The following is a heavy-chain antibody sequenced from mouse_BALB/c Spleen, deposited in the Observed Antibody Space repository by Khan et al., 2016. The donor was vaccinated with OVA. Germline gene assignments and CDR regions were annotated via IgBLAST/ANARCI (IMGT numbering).Heavy chain of an antibody. CDR2: ILPGSGSN. CDR1: GYTFSSYW. D-gene: IGHD1-1*01. CDR3: ARGNYYGSSSWFGY. Sequence: QVQLQQSGAELMKPGASVKISCKATGYTFSSYWIEWVKQRPGHGLEWIGEILPGSGSNTYNEKFKGKATFTADTSSNTAYMQLSSLTSEDSAVYYCARGNYYGSSSWFGYWGQGTLVTVS. J-gene: IGHJ3*01. V-gene: IGHV1-9*01.